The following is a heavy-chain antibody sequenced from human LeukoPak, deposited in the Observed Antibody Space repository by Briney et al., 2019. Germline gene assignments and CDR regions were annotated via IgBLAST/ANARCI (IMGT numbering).Heavy chain of an antibody. V-gene: IGHV1-46*01. CDR2: INTRGGST. J-gene: IGHJ5*02. CDR3: ARDPPTDSSGYVFDP. CDR1: GYIFTNYY. D-gene: IGHD3-22*01. Sequence: ASVKVSCKASGYIFTNYYMHWVRQVPGQGLEWMGIINTRGGSTSYAQKFQGRVNMTRDMSTHTVYMELSSLRSEDTAVYYCARDPPTDSSGYVFDPGGQGTLVTVSS.